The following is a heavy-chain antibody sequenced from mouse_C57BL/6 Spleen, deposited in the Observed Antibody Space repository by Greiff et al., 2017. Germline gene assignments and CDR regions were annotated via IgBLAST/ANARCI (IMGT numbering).Heavy chain of an antibody. CDR1: GYTFTSYW. CDR2: IHPNSGST. CDR3: AYYYGSSYHWYFDV. J-gene: IGHJ1*03. Sequence: VQLQQPGAELVKPGASVKLSCKASGYTFTSYWMHWVKQRPGQGLEWIGMIHPNSGSTNYNEKFKSKATLTVDKSSSTAYMQLSSLTSEDSAVYYCAYYYGSSYHWYFDVWGTGTTVTVSS. V-gene: IGHV1-64*01. D-gene: IGHD1-1*01.